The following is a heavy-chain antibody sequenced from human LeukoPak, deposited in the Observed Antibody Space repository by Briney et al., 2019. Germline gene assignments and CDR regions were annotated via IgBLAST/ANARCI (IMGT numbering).Heavy chain of an antibody. CDR1: GFTFSSYS. J-gene: IGHJ4*02. CDR3: ARVGITMDGYFDY. Sequence: GGSLRLSCAASGFTFSSYSMYWVRQAPGKGLEWVSSISSSSSYIYYADSVKGRFTISRDNAKNSLYLQMNSLRAEDTAVYYCARVGITMDGYFDYWGQGTLVTVSS. CDR2: ISSSSSYI. D-gene: IGHD3-3*01. V-gene: IGHV3-21*01.